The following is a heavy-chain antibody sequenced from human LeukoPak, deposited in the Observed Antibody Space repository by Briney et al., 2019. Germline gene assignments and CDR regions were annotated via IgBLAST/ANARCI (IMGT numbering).Heavy chain of an antibody. V-gene: IGHV1-69*13. CDR2: IIPMFGTA. Sequence: SVKVSCKASGGTFSSYDISWVRQAPGQGLEWMGGIIPMFGTANYAQKFQGRVTITADESTSTAYMELSSLRSEDTAVYYCARTYSSSWGSYFDYWGQGTLVTVSS. CDR3: ARTYSSSWGSYFDY. J-gene: IGHJ4*02. D-gene: IGHD6-13*01. CDR1: GGTFSSYD.